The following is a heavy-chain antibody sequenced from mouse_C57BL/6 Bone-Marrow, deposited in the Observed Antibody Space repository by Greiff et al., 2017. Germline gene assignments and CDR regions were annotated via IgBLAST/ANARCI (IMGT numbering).Heavy chain of an antibody. D-gene: IGHD2-3*01. CDR3: TRYDY. CDR2: IDPETGGT. Sequence: VQLQESGAELVRPGASVTLSCKASGYTFTDYEMHWVKQTPVHGLEWIGAIDPETGGTAYNQKFKGKAILTADKSSSTACMELRSLTSEDSAVYYCTRYDYGGQGTLVTVSA. V-gene: IGHV1-15*01. CDR1: GYTFTDYE. J-gene: IGHJ3*01.